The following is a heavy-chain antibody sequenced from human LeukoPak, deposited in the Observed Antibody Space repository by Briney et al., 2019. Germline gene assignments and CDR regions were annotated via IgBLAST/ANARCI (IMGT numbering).Heavy chain of an antibody. CDR2: INPNSGGT. CDR1: GCTFTGYY. D-gene: IGHD3-9*01. CDR3: ARGNILTGYPIFDY. J-gene: IGHJ4*02. V-gene: IGHV1-2*04. Sequence: ASVKVSCKASGCTFTGYYMHWVRQAPGQGLEWMGWINPNSGGTNYAQKFQGWVTMTRDTSISTAYMELSRLRSDDTAVYYCARGNILTGYPIFDYWGQGTLVTVSS.